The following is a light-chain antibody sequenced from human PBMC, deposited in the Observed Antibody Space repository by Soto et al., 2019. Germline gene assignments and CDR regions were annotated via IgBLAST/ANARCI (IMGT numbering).Light chain of an antibody. V-gene: IGKV3-15*01. CDR3: QQYNNWPPIT. Sequence: EMVMTQSPATLSVSPGERATLSCRASQSVSGNLDWYQQKPGKAPRLLIYGASTRATGLPARFSGSGSWTELTLTISSLQSEDFAVYYCQQYNNWPPITFGQGPRVEIK. CDR2: GAS. J-gene: IGKJ5*01. CDR1: QSVSGN.